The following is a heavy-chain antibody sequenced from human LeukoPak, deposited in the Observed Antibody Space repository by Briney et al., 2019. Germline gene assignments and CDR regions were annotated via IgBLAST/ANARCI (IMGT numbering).Heavy chain of an antibody. Sequence: SVKVSCQASGVTFSSYAIGWVRQAPGQGLEWMGGIMPIFGTANYAQKFQGRVTITADESTSTAYMELSSLRSEDTAVYYCASHLGYCSSTSCYSEYYFDYWGQGTLVTVSS. CDR1: GVTFSSYA. CDR2: IMPIFGTA. V-gene: IGHV1-69*01. CDR3: ASHLGYCSSTSCYSEYYFDY. D-gene: IGHD2-2*01. J-gene: IGHJ4*02.